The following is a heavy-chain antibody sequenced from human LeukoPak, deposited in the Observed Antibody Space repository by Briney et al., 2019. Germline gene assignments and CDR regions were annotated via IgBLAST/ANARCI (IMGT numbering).Heavy chain of an antibody. D-gene: IGHD3-22*01. Sequence: ASVKVSCKASGYTFTGYYVHWVRQAPGQGLEWMGWINPNSGGTNYAQKFQGRVTMTRDTSISTAYMELSRLTSDDTAVYYCARAYYYDSSAYSPGGYWGQGTLVTVSS. V-gene: IGHV1-2*02. J-gene: IGHJ4*02. CDR1: GYTFTGYY. CDR2: INPNSGGT. CDR3: ARAYYYDSSAYSPGGY.